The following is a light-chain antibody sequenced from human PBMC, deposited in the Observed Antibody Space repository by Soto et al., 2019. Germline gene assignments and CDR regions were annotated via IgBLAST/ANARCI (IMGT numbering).Light chain of an antibody. Sequence: QSVLTQPPSVSGAPGQRVTISCTGSSSNIGAGYDVSWYQQHPGKAPKLMIYEVSDRPSGVSNRFSGSKSGNTASLTISGLQAEDEADYYCSSYTSSSTPYVFGTGTKVTVL. CDR2: EVS. CDR1: SSNIGAGYD. J-gene: IGLJ1*01. CDR3: SSYTSSSTPYV. V-gene: IGLV2-14*01.